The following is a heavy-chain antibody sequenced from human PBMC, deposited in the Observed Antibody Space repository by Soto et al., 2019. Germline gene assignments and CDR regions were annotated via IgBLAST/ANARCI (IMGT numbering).Heavy chain of an antibody. CDR1: GFTFDDYA. V-gene: IGHV3-9*01. D-gene: IGHD6-19*01. CDR2: ISWNSGSI. Sequence: EVQLVESGGGLVQPGRSLRLSCAASGFTFDDYAMHWVRQAPGKGLEWVSGISWNSGSIGYADSVKGRFTISRDNATNSLYLQMNSLRAEDTALYYCAKDIRGHSGAFDIWGQGPMVTVSS. CDR3: AKDIRGHSGAFDI. J-gene: IGHJ3*02.